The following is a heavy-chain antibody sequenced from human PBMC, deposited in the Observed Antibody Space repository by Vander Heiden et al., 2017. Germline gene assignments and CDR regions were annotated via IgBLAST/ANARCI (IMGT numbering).Heavy chain of an antibody. Sequence: QVQLQSSGPGLVTPWGTLSLTCAVSGGSISSRNWWSWVRQPPGKGLEWIGEIYHSGSTNYNPSLKSRVTISVDKSKNQFSLKLSSVTAADTAVYYCARAPYGDHLRNAFDIWGQGTMVTVSS. D-gene: IGHD4-17*01. CDR1: GGSISSRNW. CDR3: ARAPYGDHLRNAFDI. J-gene: IGHJ3*02. V-gene: IGHV4-4*02. CDR2: IYHSGST.